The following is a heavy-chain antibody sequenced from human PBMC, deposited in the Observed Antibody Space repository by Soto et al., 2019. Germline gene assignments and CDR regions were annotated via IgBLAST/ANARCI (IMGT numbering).Heavy chain of an antibody. CDR2: INHSGST. D-gene: IGHD3-9*01. Sequence: LSLTCAVYGGSFSGYYWSWIRQPPGKGLEWIGEINHSGSTNYNPSLKSRVTISVDTSKNQFSLKLSSVTAADTAVYYCARNYDILTGYYLYYYGMDVWGQGTTVTVSS. V-gene: IGHV4-34*01. CDR1: GGSFSGYY. CDR3: ARNYDILTGYYLYYYGMDV. J-gene: IGHJ6*02.